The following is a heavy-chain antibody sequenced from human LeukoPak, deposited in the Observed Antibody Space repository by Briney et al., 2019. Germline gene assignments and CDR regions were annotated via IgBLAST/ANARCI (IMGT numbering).Heavy chain of an antibody. CDR3: AKVLVGPTYYFDY. D-gene: IGHD1-26*01. CDR2: MNEYSTTI. CDR1: GFPFNSFW. V-gene: IGHV3-74*01. Sequence: GGSLRLSCAASGFPFNSFWMHWVRQAPGKGLVWVSDMNEYSTTIRYADSVKGRFTISRDNSKNTLYLQMNSLRAEDTAIYYCAKVLVGPTYYFDYWGQGTLVTVSS. J-gene: IGHJ4*02.